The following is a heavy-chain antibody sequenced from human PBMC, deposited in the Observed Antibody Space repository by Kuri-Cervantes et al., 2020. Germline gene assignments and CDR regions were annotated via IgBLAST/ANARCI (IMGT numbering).Heavy chain of an antibody. CDR2: IRYDGSFK. D-gene: IGHD3-16*01. CDR3: VRLGNAFDL. J-gene: IGHJ3*01. CDR1: GFSFSKYG. Sequence: GGSLRLSCAASGFSFSKYGMVWVRQAPGKGLEWATFIRYDGSFKDYSDSVKGRFTISRDNSKNTLYLQMNSMRDDDTSIYYCVRLGNAFDLWGQGTKVTVSS. V-gene: IGHV3-30*02.